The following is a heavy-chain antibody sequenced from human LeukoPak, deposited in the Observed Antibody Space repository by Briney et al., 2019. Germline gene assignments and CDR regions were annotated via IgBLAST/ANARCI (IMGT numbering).Heavy chain of an antibody. CDR2: IYYSGST. D-gene: IGHD2-15*01. CDR3: ARAACSGGSCYSAYYYYGMDV. V-gene: IGHV4-61*01. Sequence: AETLSLTCTVSGGSVSSGSYYWSWIRQPPGKGLEWLGYIYYSGSTNYNPSLKSRVTISVDTSKNQFSLKLSSVTAADTAVYYCARAACSGGSCYSAYYYYGMDVWGQGTTVTVSS. J-gene: IGHJ6*02. CDR1: GGSVSSGSYY.